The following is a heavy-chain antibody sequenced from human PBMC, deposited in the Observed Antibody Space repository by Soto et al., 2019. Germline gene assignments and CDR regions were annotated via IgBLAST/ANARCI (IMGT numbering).Heavy chain of an antibody. CDR1: GFTFSSYG. J-gene: IGHJ3*02. D-gene: IGHD2-15*01. CDR2: IWYDGSNK. V-gene: IGHV3-33*01. CDR3: ARIGFFGSDIVVVVAATDAFDI. Sequence: GGSLRLSCAASGFTFSSYGMHWVRQAPGKGLEWVAVIWYDGSNKYYADSVKGRFTISRDNSKNTLYLQMNSLRAEDTAGYYCARIGFFGSDIVVVVAATDAFDIWGQGTMVTVSS.